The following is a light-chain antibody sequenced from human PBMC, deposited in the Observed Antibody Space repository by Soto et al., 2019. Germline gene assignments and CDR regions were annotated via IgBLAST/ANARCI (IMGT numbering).Light chain of an antibody. V-gene: IGLV2-23*02. CDR3: SSYAGSPYV. J-gene: IGLJ1*01. CDR2: EVS. Sequence: QSALTQPASVSGSLGQSITISCTGTSSDVGSYNLVSWYQQHPGKAPKLMIYEVSKRPSGVSNRFSGSKSGNTASLTISGLQAEDEADYYCSSYAGSPYVFGTGTKVTVL. CDR1: SSDVGSYNL.